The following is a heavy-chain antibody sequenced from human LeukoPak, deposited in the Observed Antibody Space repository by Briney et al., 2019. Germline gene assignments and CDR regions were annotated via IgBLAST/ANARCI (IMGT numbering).Heavy chain of an antibody. Sequence: PSQTLSLTCTVSGGSISSGGYYWSWIRQHPGKGLEWIGYIYYSGSTHYNPSLKSRVTISVDTSKNQFSPKLSSVTAADTAVYYCAREEGGHQGFDYWGQGTLVTVSS. CDR3: AREEGGHQGFDY. V-gene: IGHV4-31*03. CDR2: IYYSGST. J-gene: IGHJ4*02. CDR1: GGSISSGGYY.